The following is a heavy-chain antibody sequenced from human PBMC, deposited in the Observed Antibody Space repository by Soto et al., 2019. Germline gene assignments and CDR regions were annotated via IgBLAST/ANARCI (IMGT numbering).Heavy chain of an antibody. Sequence: QVQLQESGPGLVKPSETLSLTCTVSGGSISSYYWSWIRQPPGKGLEWIGYIYYSGSTNYNPSLKSLVTISVDTAKKQVSLKLRSVTAADTAVYYCAREGSAEWVRGTFFDYWGQGTLVTVSS. CDR1: GGSISSYY. D-gene: IGHD1-1*01. J-gene: IGHJ4*02. CDR3: AREGSAEWVRGTFFDY. CDR2: IYYSGST. V-gene: IGHV4-59*01.